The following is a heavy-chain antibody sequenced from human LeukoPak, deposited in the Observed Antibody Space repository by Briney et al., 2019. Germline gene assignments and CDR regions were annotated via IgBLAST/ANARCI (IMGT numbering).Heavy chain of an antibody. CDR3: VRGGYSSNHFDY. Sequence: PGGSPRLSCAASGFTFSSYWMSWVRQAPGKGLEWVANIKQDGSEKYYVDSVKGRFTISRDNAKNSLYLQMNSLRVEDTAVYYCVRGGYSSNHFDYWGQGTLVTISS. J-gene: IGHJ4*02. D-gene: IGHD5-18*01. CDR1: GFTFSSYW. CDR2: IKQDGSEK. V-gene: IGHV3-7*01.